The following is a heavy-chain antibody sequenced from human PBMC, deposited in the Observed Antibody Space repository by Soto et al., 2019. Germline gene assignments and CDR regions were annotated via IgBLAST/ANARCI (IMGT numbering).Heavy chain of an antibody. J-gene: IGHJ4*02. Sequence: QVQLQESGPGLAKPSETVSLTCTVSGGSIRSYYWSWIRQPPGQGLEWIGHIHYSGTTYYNPSLESRVTISVETSKNQFSLSVTSVSAADTAVYYCTRSGTYPVSIDFWGQGTLVTVSS. CDR3: TRSGTYPVSIDF. CDR2: IHYSGTT. V-gene: IGHV4-59*01. D-gene: IGHD3-10*01. CDR1: GGSIRSYY.